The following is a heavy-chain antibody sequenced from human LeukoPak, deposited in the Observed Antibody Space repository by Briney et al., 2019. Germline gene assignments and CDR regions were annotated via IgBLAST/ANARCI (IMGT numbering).Heavy chain of an antibody. J-gene: IGHJ4*02. V-gene: IGHV1-2*02. Sequence: ASVNVSCKASGYTFTGYYMHWVRQAPGQGLEGMGWINPNSGGTNYAQKFQGRVTMTRDTSISTAYMELSRLRSDDTAVYYCASHLATAQTFDYWGQGTLVTVSS. CDR2: INPNSGGT. CDR3: ASHLATAQTFDY. CDR1: GYTFTGYY. D-gene: IGHD1-1*01.